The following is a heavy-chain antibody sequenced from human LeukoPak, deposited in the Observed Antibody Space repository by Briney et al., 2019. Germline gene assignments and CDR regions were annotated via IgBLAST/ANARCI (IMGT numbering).Heavy chain of an antibody. D-gene: IGHD4-17*01. V-gene: IGHV4-39*01. CDR2: IYYSGST. J-gene: IGHJ6*02. CDR3: ARAQQTDFGVGAMDV. CDR1: GGSISSSSYY. Sequence: SETLSLTCTVSGGSISSSSYYWGWIRQPPGKGLEWIGSIYYSGSTYYNPSLKSRVTISVDTSKNQFSLKLSSVTAADTAVFYCARAQQTDFGVGAMDVWGQRTTVTVSS.